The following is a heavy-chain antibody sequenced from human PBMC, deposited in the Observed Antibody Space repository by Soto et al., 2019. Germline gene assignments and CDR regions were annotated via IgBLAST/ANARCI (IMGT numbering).Heavy chain of an antibody. CDR2: VSDNGGSRGGT. Sequence: GGSLRLSCAASGFTFSSYGMHWVRQAPGKGLEWVASVSDNGGSRGGTYYADSVKGRFTISRDNSKNTLYLQLDSLTGADTAVYYCASAKAVVIAALGIWGQGTMVTVSS. V-gene: IGHV3-23*01. J-gene: IGHJ3*02. CDR3: ASAKAVVIAALGI. D-gene: IGHD2-21*01. CDR1: GFTFSSYG.